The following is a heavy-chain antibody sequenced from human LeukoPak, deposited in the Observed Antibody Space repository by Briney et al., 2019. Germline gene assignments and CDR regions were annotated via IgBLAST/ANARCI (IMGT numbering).Heavy chain of an antibody. D-gene: IGHD4-23*01. CDR2: ISAYNGNT. V-gene: IGHV1-18*01. CDR3: ASSIHGGNGIYYGMDV. CDR1: RYTFTSYG. Sequence: AAVKVSCKASRYTFTSYGISWVRQAPGRGLEWMGWISAYNGNTNYAQKLQGRVTMTTDTSTSTAYMELRSLRSDDTAVYYCASSIHGGNGIYYGMDVWGQGTTVTVSS. J-gene: IGHJ6*02.